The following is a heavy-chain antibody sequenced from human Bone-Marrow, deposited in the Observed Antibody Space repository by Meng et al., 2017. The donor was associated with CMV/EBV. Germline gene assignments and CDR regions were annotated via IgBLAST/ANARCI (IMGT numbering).Heavy chain of an antibody. CDR2: MTPNSGNT. D-gene: IGHD3-9*01. Sequence: ASVKVSCKASGFTFTSYDINWVRQATGHGLEWMGWMTPNSGNTGYAQKFQGRVTMTRNTSISTAYMELSSLRSDGTAVYYCTRDWECLDRSDVFDIWGQGTMVTVSS. CDR3: TRDWECLDRSDVFDI. J-gene: IGHJ3*02. CDR1: GFTFTSYD. V-gene: IGHV1-8*01.